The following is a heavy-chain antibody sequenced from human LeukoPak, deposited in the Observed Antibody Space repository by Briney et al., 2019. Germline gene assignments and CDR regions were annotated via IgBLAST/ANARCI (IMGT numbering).Heavy chain of an antibody. CDR1: GGSISSYY. V-gene: IGHV4-4*07. CDR3: ARTGYSSSWYYFDY. CDR2: IYTSGST. J-gene: IGHJ4*02. Sequence: SETLSLTCTVSGGSISSYYWSWIRQPAGKGLEWIGRIYTSGSTNYNPSLKSRVTMSVDTSKNQFSLKPSSVTAADTAVYYCARTGYSSSWYYFDYWGQGTLVTVSS. D-gene: IGHD6-13*01.